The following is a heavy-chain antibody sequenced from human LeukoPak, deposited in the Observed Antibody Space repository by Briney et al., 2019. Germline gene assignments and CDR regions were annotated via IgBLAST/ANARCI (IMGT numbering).Heavy chain of an antibody. CDR3: ARDHLANLASRLFDP. V-gene: IGHV4-38-2*02. D-gene: IGHD3-3*01. J-gene: IGHJ5*02. CDR1: GYSISSDYY. CDR2: IHHSGRT. Sequence: SETLSLTCTVSGYSISSDYYWGWIRQPPGKGLEWIGSIHHSGRTYYNPSLKSRVTISVDTSKNQPSLKLSSVTAADTAVYYCARDHLANLASRLFDPWGQGTLVTVSS.